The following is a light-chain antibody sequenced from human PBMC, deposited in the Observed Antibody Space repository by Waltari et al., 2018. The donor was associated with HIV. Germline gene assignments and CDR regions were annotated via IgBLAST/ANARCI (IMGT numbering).Light chain of an antibody. CDR2: AAS. J-gene: IGKJ4*01. CDR3: QQLHTYPRT. Sequence: DIQLTQSPSFLSASVGDRVTITCRASQGISSYLAWYQQKPGQAPKVLIYAASTLQSEVPSRFSGSGSGTEFTLTISSLQPEDFATYYCQQLHTYPRTFGGGTKVEIK. V-gene: IGKV1-9*01. CDR1: QGISSY.